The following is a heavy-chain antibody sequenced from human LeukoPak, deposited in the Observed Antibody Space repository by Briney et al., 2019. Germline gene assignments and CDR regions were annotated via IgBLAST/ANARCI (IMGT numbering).Heavy chain of an antibody. Sequence: PGGSLRLPCAASEFTFSSYSMNWVRQAPGKGLEWVSVIYSGGSTYYADSVKGRFTISRDNSKNTLYLQMNSLRAEDTAVYYCARDTYDFWSGYFDYWGQGTLVTVSS. J-gene: IGHJ4*02. CDR3: ARDTYDFWSGYFDY. V-gene: IGHV3-53*01. CDR2: IYSGGST. D-gene: IGHD3-3*01. CDR1: EFTFSSYS.